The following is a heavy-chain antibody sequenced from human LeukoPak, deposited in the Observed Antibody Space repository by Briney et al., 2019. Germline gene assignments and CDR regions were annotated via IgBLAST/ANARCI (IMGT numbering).Heavy chain of an antibody. D-gene: IGHD2-2*01. J-gene: IGHJ5*02. CDR1: GFTFSSYA. Sequence: GGSLRLSCAASGFTFSSYAMSWVRQAPGKGLEWVSAISGSGGSTYYADSVKGRFTISRDNSKNTLYLQMNSLRAEDTAVYYCAKDVIDCSSTSCYSWFDPWGQGTLVTVSS. CDR3: AKDVIDCSSTSCYSWFDP. V-gene: IGHV3-23*01. CDR2: ISGSGGST.